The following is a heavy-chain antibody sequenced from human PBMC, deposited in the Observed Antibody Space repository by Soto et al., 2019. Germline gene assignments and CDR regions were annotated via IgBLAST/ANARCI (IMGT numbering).Heavy chain of an antibody. D-gene: IGHD5-12*01. Sequence: GGSLRLSCAASGFTFDDYAVHWVRQAPGKGLEWVSGISWNSGSIGYADSVKGRFTISRDNAKNSLYLQMNSLRAEDTALYYCEKGGYVSWFDPWGQGTLVTVSS. CDR1: GFTFDDYA. CDR2: ISWNSGSI. CDR3: EKGGYVSWFDP. V-gene: IGHV3-9*01. J-gene: IGHJ5*02.